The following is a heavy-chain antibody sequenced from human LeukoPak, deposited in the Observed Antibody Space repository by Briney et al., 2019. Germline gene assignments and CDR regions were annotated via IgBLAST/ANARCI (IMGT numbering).Heavy chain of an antibody. V-gene: IGHV1-2*02. Sequence: ASVKVSCKASGYTFTGYYMHWVRQAPGQGLEWMGWINPNSGGTNYAQKFQGRVTMTRDTSISTAYMELSRLRSEDTAVYYCARDRGDGGNENFIDYWGQGTLVTVSS. J-gene: IGHJ4*02. D-gene: IGHD4-23*01. CDR3: ARDRGDGGNENFIDY. CDR2: INPNSGGT. CDR1: GYTFTGYY.